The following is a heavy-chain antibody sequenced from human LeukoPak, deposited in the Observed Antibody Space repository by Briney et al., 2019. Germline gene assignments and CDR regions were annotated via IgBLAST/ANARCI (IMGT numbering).Heavy chain of an antibody. V-gene: IGHV4-39*07. CDR1: GGSISSSSYY. CDR3: VGSSSWYYFDY. J-gene: IGHJ4*02. D-gene: IGHD6-13*01. Sequence: PSETLSLTCTVSGGSISSSSYYWGWIRQPPGKGLEWIGSIYYSGSTYYNPSLKSRVTISVDTSKNQFSLKLSSVTAADTAVYYCVGSSSWYYFDYWGQGTLVTVSS. CDR2: IYYSGST.